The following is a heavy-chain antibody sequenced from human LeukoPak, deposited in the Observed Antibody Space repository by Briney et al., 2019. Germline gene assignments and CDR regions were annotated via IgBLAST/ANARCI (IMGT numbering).Heavy chain of an antibody. CDR1: GFTFSSYA. J-gene: IGHJ5*02. CDR2: ISGSGGST. Sequence: GGSLRLSCAASGFTFSSYAMSWVRQAPGKGLEWVSAISGSGGSTDYADSVKGRFTISRDNSKNTLYLQMDSLRVEDTAVYYCAKGQGVTIFGVTTWGQGTLVTVSS. V-gene: IGHV3-23*01. CDR3: AKGQGVTIFGVTT. D-gene: IGHD3-3*01.